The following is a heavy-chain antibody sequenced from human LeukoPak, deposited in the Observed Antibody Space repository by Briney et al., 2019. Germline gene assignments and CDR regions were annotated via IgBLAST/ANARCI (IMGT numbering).Heavy chain of an antibody. CDR3: ARAAVAGTQSFYYYYGMDV. Sequence: KTGGSLRLSCAASGFTFSSDSMNWVRQAPGKGLEWVSSISSSSSYIYYADSVKGRFTISRDNAKNSLYPQMNSLRAEDTAVYYCARAAVAGTQSFYYYYGMDVWGQGTTVTVSS. CDR2: ISSSSSYI. V-gene: IGHV3-21*01. CDR1: GFTFSSDS. J-gene: IGHJ6*02. D-gene: IGHD6-19*01.